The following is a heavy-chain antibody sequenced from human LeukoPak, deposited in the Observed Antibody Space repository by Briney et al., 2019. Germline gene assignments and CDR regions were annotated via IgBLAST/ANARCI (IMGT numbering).Heavy chain of an antibody. V-gene: IGHV3-21*01. D-gene: IGHD3-3*01. CDR2: ISSSDTYI. CDR1: GFTFSSYS. J-gene: IGHJ6*03. Sequence: GGSLRLSCAASGFTFSSYSMNWVRQAPGKGLEWVSSISSSDTYIYHADSVKGRFTISRDNAKNSLYLQMNSLRAEDTAVYYCARLADFWSGYYTGSYYYYMDVWGKGTTVTVSS. CDR3: ARLADFWSGYYTGSYYYYMDV.